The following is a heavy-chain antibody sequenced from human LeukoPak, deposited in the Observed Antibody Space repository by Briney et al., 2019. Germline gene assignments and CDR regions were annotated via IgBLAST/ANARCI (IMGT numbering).Heavy chain of an antibody. Sequence: SETLSLTCTVSGGSISSYYWSWIRQPPGKGLEWIGYIYYSGNTNYNPSLKSRVTISVDTSKNQFSLKLSSVTAADTAVYYCAREGAAAGRDYYYYMDVWGKGTTVTISS. D-gene: IGHD6-13*01. J-gene: IGHJ6*03. CDR2: IYYSGNT. V-gene: IGHV4-59*01. CDR3: AREGAAAGRDYYYYMDV. CDR1: GGSISSYY.